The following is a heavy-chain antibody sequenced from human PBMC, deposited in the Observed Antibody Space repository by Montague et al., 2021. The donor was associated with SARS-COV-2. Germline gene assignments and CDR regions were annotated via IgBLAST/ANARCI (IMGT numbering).Heavy chain of an antibody. CDR3: ARDRDWDDWCGMDV. V-gene: IGHV3-48*03. CDR2: ISSSGGGSTK. J-gene: IGHJ6*02. CDR1: GFIFSSYE. Sequence: SRRLSWSASGFIFSSYEMNWVRQAPGKGLEWISYISSSGGGSTKHYTDSVKGRFTISRDNAENSLYLQMNSLRVEDTAIYYCARDRDWDDWCGMDVWGQGTTVTVSS. D-gene: IGHD2-21*01.